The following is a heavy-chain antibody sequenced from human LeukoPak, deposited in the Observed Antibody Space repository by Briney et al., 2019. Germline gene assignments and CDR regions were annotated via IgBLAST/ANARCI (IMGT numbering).Heavy chain of an antibody. CDR2: FDPEDGET. CDR3: ATRDYDSSGSFDY. D-gene: IGHD3-22*01. J-gene: IGHJ4*02. V-gene: IGHV1-24*01. CDR1: GYTLTELS. Sequence: ASVKVSCKVSGYTLTELSMHWVRQAPGRGLEWMGGFDPEDGETIYAQKCEGTVTTAEDTSTATAYMELSSLRSEDTAVYCCATRDYDSSGSFDYWGQGTLVTVSS.